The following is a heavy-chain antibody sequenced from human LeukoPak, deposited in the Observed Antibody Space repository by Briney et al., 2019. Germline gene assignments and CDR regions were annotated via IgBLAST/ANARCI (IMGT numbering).Heavy chain of an antibody. CDR1: GFTFSDYN. CDR2: ISRSGSNK. CDR3: ARVLRYCSGGNCYSGGLGYMDV. D-gene: IGHD2-15*01. Sequence: GGSLRLSCAASGFTFSDYNMRWIRQAPGKGLEWVSSISRSGSNKYYADSVKGRFTISRDNAKNSLFLQMNSMRAEDTAVYYCARVLRYCSGGNCYSGGLGYMDVWGKGTTVTISS. J-gene: IGHJ6*03. V-gene: IGHV3-11*01.